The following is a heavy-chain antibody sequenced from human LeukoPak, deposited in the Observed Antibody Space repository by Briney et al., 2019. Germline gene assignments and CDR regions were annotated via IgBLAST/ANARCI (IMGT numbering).Heavy chain of an antibody. CDR2: ISSSGRTI. CDR3: ARDYYARFDY. J-gene: IGHJ4*02. V-gene: IGHV3-48*03. Sequence: GGSLRLFCAASGFTFSSYEMNWVRQAPGKGLEWVSYISSSGRTIYYADSVKGRFTISRDNAKNSLYLQMNSLRAEDTALYYCARDYYARFDYWGQGTLVTVSS. D-gene: IGHD3-22*01. CDR1: GFTFSSYE.